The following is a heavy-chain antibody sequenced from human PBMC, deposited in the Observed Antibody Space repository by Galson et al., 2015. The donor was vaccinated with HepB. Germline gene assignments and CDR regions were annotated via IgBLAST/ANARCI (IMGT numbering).Heavy chain of an antibody. CDR3: ARGEDIVVVVAATRGDAFDT. Sequence: SLRLSCAASGFTFSSYAMHWVRQAPGKGLEWVAVISYDGSNKYYADSVKGRFTISRDNSKNTLYLQMNSLRAEDTAVYYCARGEDIVVVVAATRGDAFDTWGQGTMVTVSS. CDR1: GFTFSSYA. D-gene: IGHD2-15*01. V-gene: IGHV3-30-3*01. J-gene: IGHJ3*02. CDR2: ISYDGSNK.